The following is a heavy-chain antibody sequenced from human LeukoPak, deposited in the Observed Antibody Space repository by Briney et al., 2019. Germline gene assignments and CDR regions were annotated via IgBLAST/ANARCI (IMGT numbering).Heavy chain of an antibody. CDR3: ARDRIVYCGGDCYRLDY. CDR1: GFTLSSYA. Sequence: PGGSLRLSCAASGFTLSSYAMSWARQAPGKGLEWVSSISSSSSYIYYADSVKGRFTISRDNAKNSLYLQMNSLRAEDTAVYFCARDRIVYCGGDCYRLDYWGQGTLVTVSS. CDR2: ISSSSSYI. V-gene: IGHV3-21*04. J-gene: IGHJ4*02. D-gene: IGHD2-21*02.